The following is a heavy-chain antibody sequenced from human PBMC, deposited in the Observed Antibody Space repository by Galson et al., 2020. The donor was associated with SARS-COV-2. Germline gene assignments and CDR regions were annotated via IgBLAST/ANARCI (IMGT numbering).Heavy chain of an antibody. CDR1: GFTFSSDP. D-gene: IGHD3-10*01. Sequence: TGGSLSLSCAASGFTFSSDPMNWVRQAPGQGPEWFAFISSSSRDTWYADSVKGRFTISRDDAKNSLYLQMNSLRDDDTAVYYCARNPGGGAFDLWGQGTRVSVSS. J-gene: IGHJ3*01. CDR3: ARNPGGGAFDL. CDR2: ISSSSRDT. V-gene: IGHV3-21*05.